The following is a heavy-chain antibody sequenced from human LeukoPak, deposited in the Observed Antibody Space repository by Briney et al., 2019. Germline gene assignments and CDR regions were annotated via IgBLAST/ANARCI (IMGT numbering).Heavy chain of an antibody. J-gene: IGHJ4*02. D-gene: IGHD5-18*01. CDR3: ATPRIQLCYPSRLDY. V-gene: IGHV1-46*01. Sequence: ASVKVSCKASGYTFTSYYMHWVRQAPGQGLEWMGIINPSGGSTSYAQKFQGRVTMTRDTSTSTVYMELSSLRSEDTAVYYCATPRIQLCYPSRLDYWGQGTLVTVSS. CDR1: GYTFTSYY. CDR2: INPSGGST.